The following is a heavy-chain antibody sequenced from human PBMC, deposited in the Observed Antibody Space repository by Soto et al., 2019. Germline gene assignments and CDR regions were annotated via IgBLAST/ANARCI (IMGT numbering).Heavy chain of an antibody. Sequence: GGSLRLSCAASGFTFSSYSMNWVRQAPGKGLEWVSSISSSSSYMYYADSVKGRFTISRDNAKNSLYLQMNSLRAEDTAVYYCARGIAVAGTSNYWGQGTLVTVSS. D-gene: IGHD6-19*01. CDR3: ARGIAVAGTSNY. CDR2: ISSSSSYM. CDR1: GFTFSSYS. V-gene: IGHV3-21*01. J-gene: IGHJ4*02.